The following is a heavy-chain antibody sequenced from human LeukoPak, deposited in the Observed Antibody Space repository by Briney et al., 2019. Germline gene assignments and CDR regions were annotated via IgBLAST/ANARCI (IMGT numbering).Heavy chain of an antibody. Sequence: AGGSLRLSCAASGFTFTNHWMHWVRQAPGKGLVWVSRIRPDGRETNHADSVKGRFTISRDNSKNTLYLQMNSLRAEDTAVYYCAKEASYCTNGVCYSRIFDTWGQGTLVTVSS. CDR3: AKEASYCTNGVCYSRIFDT. CDR2: IRPDGRET. J-gene: IGHJ5*02. D-gene: IGHD2-8*01. CDR1: GFTFTNHW. V-gene: IGHV3-74*01.